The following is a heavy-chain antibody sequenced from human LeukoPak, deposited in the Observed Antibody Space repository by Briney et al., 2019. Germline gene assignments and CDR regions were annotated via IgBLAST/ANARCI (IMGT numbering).Heavy chain of an antibody. CDR3: ARDGILGSHDC. CDR1: GFTFRSYW. CDR2: IDNDGSGT. J-gene: IGHJ4*02. V-gene: IGHV3-74*01. D-gene: IGHD3-3*02. Sequence: GGSLRLSCAASGFTFRSYWMHWVRQTPGKGLVWVSRIDNDGSGTSYADSVKGRFTIARDNAKNTLFLQMNSLRAEDTAVYYCARDGILGSHDCWGQGTLVTVSS.